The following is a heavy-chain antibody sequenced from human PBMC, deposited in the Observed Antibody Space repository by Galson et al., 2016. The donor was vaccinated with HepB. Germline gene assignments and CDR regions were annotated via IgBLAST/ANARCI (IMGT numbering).Heavy chain of an antibody. CDR3: ARDRTYHWNYVDYFDY. CDR2: IWYDGSNK. V-gene: IGHV3-33*01. D-gene: IGHD1-7*01. J-gene: IGHJ4*02. CDR1: GFTFSSYN. Sequence: SLRLSCAASGFTFSSYNIHWVRQAPGKGLEWVAVIWYDGSNKYYADSVKGRFTISRDNSKNTLYLQVNSLRAEDTAVYYCARDRTYHWNYVDYFDYWGQGTLVTVSS.